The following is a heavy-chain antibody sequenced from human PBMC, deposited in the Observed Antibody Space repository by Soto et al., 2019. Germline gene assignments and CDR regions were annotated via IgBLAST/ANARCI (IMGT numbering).Heavy chain of an antibody. Sequence: PSETLSLTCSVSGGSISYNSYDWGWIRQPPGKGLEWIGGMFYTGTTYYSPSLKDRVTMSMDTSKNSFSVNLTSVTAADPAVYFCARLVVVAPVANVWGQGTSVTVSS. CDR2: MFYTGTT. J-gene: IGHJ4*02. CDR3: ARLVVVAPVANV. D-gene: IGHD2-21*01. V-gene: IGHV4-39*02. CDR1: GGSISYNSYD.